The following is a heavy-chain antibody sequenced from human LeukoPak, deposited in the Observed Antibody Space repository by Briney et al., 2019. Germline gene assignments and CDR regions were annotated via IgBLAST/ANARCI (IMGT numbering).Heavy chain of an antibody. CDR1: GGSFSGYY. J-gene: IGHJ4*02. V-gene: IGHV4-34*01. D-gene: IGHD5-18*01. CDR2: INHSGST. CDR3: ARGRRGYSY. Sequence: KPSETLSLTCAVYGGSFSGYYWSWIRQPPGKGLEWIGEINHSGSTNYNPSLKSRVTISVDTSKNQFSLKLSSVTAADTAVYYCARGRRGYSYWGQGTLVTVSS.